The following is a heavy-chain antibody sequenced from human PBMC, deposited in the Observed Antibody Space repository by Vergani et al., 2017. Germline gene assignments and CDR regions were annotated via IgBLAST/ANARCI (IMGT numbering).Heavy chain of an antibody. Sequence: QVQLVQSGAEVKKPGSSVKVSCKASGGTFSSYAISWVRQAPGQGLEWMGRIIPILGTANYAQKFQGRVTITADESTSTAYMELSRLRSEDTAVYYCAREGAQGYDFWSGYSYYYYYMDVWGKGTTVTVSS. CDR1: GGTFSSYA. J-gene: IGHJ6*03. V-gene: IGHV1-69*11. CDR2: IIPILGTA. D-gene: IGHD3-3*01. CDR3: AREGAQGYDFWSGYSYYYYYMDV.